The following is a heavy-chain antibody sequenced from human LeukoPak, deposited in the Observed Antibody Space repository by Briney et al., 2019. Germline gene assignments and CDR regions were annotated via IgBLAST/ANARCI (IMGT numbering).Heavy chain of an antibody. J-gene: IGHJ4*02. CDR3: AKDVLLWFGELLEPDY. D-gene: IGHD3-10*01. Sequence: GRSLRLSCAASGFTFSSYGMPWVRQAPGKGLEWVAVISYDGSNKYYADSVKGRLTISRDNSKNTLYLQMNSLRAEDTAVYYCAKDVLLWFGELLEPDYWGQGTLVTVSS. V-gene: IGHV3-30*18. CDR2: ISYDGSNK. CDR1: GFTFSSYG.